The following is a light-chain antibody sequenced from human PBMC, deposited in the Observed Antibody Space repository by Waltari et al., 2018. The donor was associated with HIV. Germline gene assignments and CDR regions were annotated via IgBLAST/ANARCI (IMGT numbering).Light chain of an antibody. CDR2: EVN. J-gene: IGLJ2*01. Sequence: QSALTQPPSASGSPGHSVTISCTGIGRDHAVYTYVSWYQQHPGKAPKLIIYEVNKRPSGVPDRFSGSKSGNTASLTVSGLQAEDEAEYYCNSYGGNINFTFGGGTKLTVL. CDR1: GRDHAVYTY. V-gene: IGLV2-8*01. CDR3: NSYGGNINFT.